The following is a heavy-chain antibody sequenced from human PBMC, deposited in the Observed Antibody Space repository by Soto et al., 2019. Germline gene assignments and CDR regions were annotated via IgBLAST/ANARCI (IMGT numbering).Heavy chain of an antibody. CDR3: ARVVDTAMVTGSWFDP. D-gene: IGHD5-18*01. V-gene: IGHV1-69*06. Sequence: QVQVVQSGAEVKKPGSSVKVSCKASGGTFSSYAISWVRQAPGQGLEWMGGIIPIFGTANYAQKFQGRVTITADKSTSTAYMELSSLRSEDTAVYYCARVVDTAMVTGSWFDPWGQGTLVTVSS. J-gene: IGHJ5*02. CDR2: IIPIFGTA. CDR1: GGTFSSYA.